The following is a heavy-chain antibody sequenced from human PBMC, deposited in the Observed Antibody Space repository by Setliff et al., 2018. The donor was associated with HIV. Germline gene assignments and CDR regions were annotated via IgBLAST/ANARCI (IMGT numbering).Heavy chain of an antibody. CDR3: ARKPPRMVGPGFDF. J-gene: IGHJ4*02. V-gene: IGHV4-34*01. CDR1: GGSLSGFF. D-gene: IGHD1-26*01. Sequence: SETLSLTCAVYGGSLSGFFWNWIRQPPGKGLEWIGEINHSGSTNYNPSLKSRVTISVDTSKNQFSLKLSSVTAADTAVYYCARKPPRMVGPGFDFWGQGTLVTVSS. CDR2: INHSGST.